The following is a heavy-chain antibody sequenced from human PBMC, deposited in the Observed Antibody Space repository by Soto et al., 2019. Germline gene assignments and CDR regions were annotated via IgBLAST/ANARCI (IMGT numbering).Heavy chain of an antibody. CDR1: GYTFTSYY. CDR2: INPSSGST. J-gene: IGHJ4*02. Sequence: ASVKVSCKASGYTFTSYYMHWVRQAPGQGLEWMGIINPSSGSTSYAQKFQGRVTMTRNTSISTAYMELSSLRSEDTAVYYCARGRADYFDYWGQGTLVTVSS. CDR3: ARGRADYFDY. V-gene: IGHV1-46*01.